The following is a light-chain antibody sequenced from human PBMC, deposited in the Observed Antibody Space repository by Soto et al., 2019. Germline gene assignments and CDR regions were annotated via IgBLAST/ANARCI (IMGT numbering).Light chain of an antibody. CDR1: QSILYNSNNKNY. J-gene: IGKJ4*01. CDR3: QQCYNTLLS. Sequence: DIVMTQSPDSLAVSLGERATINCKSSQSILYNSNNKNYLAWYQQKPGQPPKLLIYWASTRESGVPDRFSGSASGTDFTLTISSLQAEDVAVYYCQQCYNTLLSFGGGTKVEIK. CDR2: WAS. V-gene: IGKV4-1*01.